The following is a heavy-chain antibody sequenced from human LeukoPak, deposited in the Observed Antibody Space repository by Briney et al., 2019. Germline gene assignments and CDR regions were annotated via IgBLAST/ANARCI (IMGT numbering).Heavy chain of an antibody. J-gene: IGHJ6*02. CDR1: GFTFSSYG. V-gene: IGHV3-33*01. CDR3: ARAPTYSSSYYYYGMDV. Sequence: GGSLRLSCAASGFTFSSYGMHWVRQAPGKGLEWVAVIWYDGSNKYHADSVKGRFTISRDNSKNTLYLQMNSLGAEDTAVYYCARAPTYSSSYYYYGMDVWGQGTTVTVSS. D-gene: IGHD6-6*01. CDR2: IWYDGSNK.